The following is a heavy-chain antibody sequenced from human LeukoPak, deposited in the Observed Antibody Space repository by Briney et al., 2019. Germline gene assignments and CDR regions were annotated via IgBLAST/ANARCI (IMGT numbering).Heavy chain of an antibody. CDR1: GFTFSSYA. J-gene: IGHJ4*02. CDR2: ISSNGGST. CDR3: AKDNYAAAGYFDY. D-gene: IGHD6-13*01. Sequence: SGGSLRLSCAASGFTFSSYAMPWVRQAPGKGLEYVSAISSNGGSTYYANSVKGRFTISRDNSKNTLYLQMGSLRAEDMAVYYCAKDNYAAAGYFDYWGQGTLVTVSS. V-gene: IGHV3-64*01.